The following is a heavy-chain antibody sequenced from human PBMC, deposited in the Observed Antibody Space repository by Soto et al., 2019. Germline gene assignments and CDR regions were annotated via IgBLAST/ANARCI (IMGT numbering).Heavy chain of an antibody. CDR2: IVVGSGNT. CDR3: ARDMLLVVIPPYNIWVDP. J-gene: IGHJ5*02. D-gene: IGHD3-22*01. CDR1: GFTFTSSA. V-gene: IGHV1-58*01. Sequence: ASVKVSCKASGFTFTSSAVQWVRQARGQRLEWIGWIVVGSGNTNYAQKFQERVTITRDMSTSTAYMELSSLRSEDTAVYYCARDMLLVVIPPYNIWVDPWGQGTLVTVSS.